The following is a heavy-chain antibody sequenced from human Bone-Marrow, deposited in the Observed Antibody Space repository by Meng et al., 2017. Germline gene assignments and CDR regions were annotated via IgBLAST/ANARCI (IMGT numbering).Heavy chain of an antibody. CDR3: ASEEYELLYYHHSGMDV. D-gene: IGHD1-7*01. V-gene: IGHV1-2*06. J-gene: IGHJ6*02. CDR2: INPNSGDT. Sequence: QGQLVQSGAEVKKPGASVKVSCKASGYTFTGYYINWVRQAPGQGLEWMGRINPNSGDTNYAQNFQGRVTMTRDMSITTAYMELSRLRSDDTAVYYCASEEYELLYYHHSGMDVWGQGTTVTVSS. CDR1: GYTFTGYY.